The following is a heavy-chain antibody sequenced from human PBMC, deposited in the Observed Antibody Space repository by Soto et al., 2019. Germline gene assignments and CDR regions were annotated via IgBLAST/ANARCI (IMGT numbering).Heavy chain of an antibody. CDR2: IYYSGSI. CDR3: ARSGYFESSGNWLDP. CDR1: GGSISSYY. V-gene: IGHV4-59*01. Sequence: PSETLSLTCTVSGGSISSYYWSWIRQPPGKGLEWIGYIYYSGSINYNPSLKSRVTISVDTSRKQFSLKLNSVTAADTAVYYCARSGYFESSGNWLDPWGQGTLVTVSS. D-gene: IGHD3-22*01. J-gene: IGHJ5*02.